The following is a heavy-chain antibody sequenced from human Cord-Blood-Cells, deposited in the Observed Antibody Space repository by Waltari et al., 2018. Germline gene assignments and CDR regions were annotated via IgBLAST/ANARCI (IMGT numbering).Heavy chain of an antibody. D-gene: IGHD3-9*01. J-gene: IGHJ3*02. CDR1: GGSISSSSYY. CDR2: IYYSGST. V-gene: IGHV4-39*01. CDR3: ARPQWGYFDWLFAFDI. Sequence: QLQLQESGPGLVKPSETLSLTCTVSGGSISSSSYYWGWIRQPPGKGLEWIGSIYYSGSTYYNPSLKSRVTISVDTSKNQLSRKLSAVTAADTAVYYCARPQWGYFDWLFAFDIWGQGTMVTVSS.